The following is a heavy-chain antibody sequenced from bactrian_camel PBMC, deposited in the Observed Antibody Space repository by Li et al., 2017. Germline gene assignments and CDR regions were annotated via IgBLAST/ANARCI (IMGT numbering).Heavy chain of an antibody. CDR3: AADTIGNIPPRADYDY. J-gene: IGHJ4*01. Sequence: HVQLVESGGGLVQPGESLTLSCTASGFTTYYMTWVRQAPGKGLEWVSSVYSATAGTYYSDSVRGRFTISKDNAKNTLYLQMNSLKPEDTAVYYCAADTIGNIPPRADYDYWGQGTQVTVS. D-gene: IGHD2*01. CDR1: GFTTYY. V-gene: IGHV3-2*01. CDR2: VYSATAGT.